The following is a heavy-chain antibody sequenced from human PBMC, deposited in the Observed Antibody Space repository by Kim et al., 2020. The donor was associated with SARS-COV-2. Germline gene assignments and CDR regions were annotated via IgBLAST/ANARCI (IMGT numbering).Heavy chain of an antibody. J-gene: IGHJ6*02. CDR2: IIPILGIA. V-gene: IGHV1-69*04. CDR1: GGTFSSYA. Sequence: SVKVSCKASGGTFSSYAISWVRQAPGQGLEWMGRIIPILGIANYAQKFQGRVTITADKSTSTAYMELSSLRSEDTAVYYCARDGLYYDNNYYYYGMDVWGQGTTVTVSS. D-gene: IGHD3-22*01. CDR3: ARDGLYYDNNYYYYGMDV.